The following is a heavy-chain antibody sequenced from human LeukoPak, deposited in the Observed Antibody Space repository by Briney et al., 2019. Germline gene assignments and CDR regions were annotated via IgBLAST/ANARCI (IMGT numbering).Heavy chain of an antibody. CDR1: GFTFINYA. J-gene: IGHJ3*02. V-gene: IGHV3-23*01. D-gene: IGHD6-25*01. CDR2: ISGSGGST. CDR3: AKDHPDSTSSTIVAAVGDAFDI. Sequence: GESLRLSCAASGFTFINYAMSWVRQAPGKGLEWVSAISGSGGSTYYADSVKGRFTISRDNSKNTLYLQMNSLRAEDTAVYYCAKDHPDSTSSTIVAAVGDAFDIWGQGTMVTVSS.